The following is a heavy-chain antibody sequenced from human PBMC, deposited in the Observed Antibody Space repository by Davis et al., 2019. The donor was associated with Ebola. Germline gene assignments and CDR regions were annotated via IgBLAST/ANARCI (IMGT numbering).Heavy chain of an antibody. CDR1: GGSFSGYY. CDR3: ARHGGEGYSYAVDY. V-gene: IGHV4-59*08. Sequence: MPSETLSLTCAVYGGSFSGYYWSWIRQPPGKGLEWIGYIYYSGSTNYNPSLKSRVTISVDTSKNQFSLKLSSVTAADTAVYYCARHGGEGYSYAVDYWGQGTLVTVSS. CDR2: IYYSGST. J-gene: IGHJ4*02. D-gene: IGHD5-18*01.